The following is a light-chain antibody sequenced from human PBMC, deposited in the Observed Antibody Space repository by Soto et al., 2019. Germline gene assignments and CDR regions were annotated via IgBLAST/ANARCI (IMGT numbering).Light chain of an antibody. V-gene: IGLV1-40*01. Sequence: QSVLTQPPSASGALGQRVTISCAGSSSNIGASYGVHWYQQLPGTAPKVVIYGSGNRPSGVPDRFSGSKSGTSASLAIAGLQAEDEADYYCSSYSTSSTLLIGTGTKVTVL. CDR3: SSYSTSSTLL. J-gene: IGLJ1*01. CDR2: GSG. CDR1: SSNIGASYG.